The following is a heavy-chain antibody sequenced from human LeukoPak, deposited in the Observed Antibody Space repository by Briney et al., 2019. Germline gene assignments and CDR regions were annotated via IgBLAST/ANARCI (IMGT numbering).Heavy chain of an antibody. V-gene: IGHV1-2*02. CDR2: INPNSGGT. D-gene: IGHD5-18*01. CDR1: GYTFTGYY. Sequence: ASVKVSCKASGYTFTGYYMHWVRQAPGQGLEWMGWINPNSGGTNYAQRFQGRVTMTRDTSISTAYMELSRLRSDDTAVYYCARDSAPGDTYGLLGIDSWGQGTLVTVSS. J-gene: IGHJ4*02. CDR3: ARDSAPGDTYGLLGIDS.